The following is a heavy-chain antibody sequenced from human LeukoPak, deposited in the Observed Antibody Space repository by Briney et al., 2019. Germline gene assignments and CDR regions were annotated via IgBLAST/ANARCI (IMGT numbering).Heavy chain of an antibody. CDR1: GYTFTSYD. J-gene: IGHJ6*03. V-gene: IGHV1-8*01. Sequence: GASVKVSCKASGYTFTSYDINWVRQATGQGLEWVGWMNPNSGNTGYAQQFQGRVTMARNTSISTAYTELSSLRSEDTAVYYCARGGYKWNDISYMDVWGKGTTVTISS. CDR2: MNPNSGNT. D-gene: IGHD1-20*01. CDR3: ARGGYKWNDISYMDV.